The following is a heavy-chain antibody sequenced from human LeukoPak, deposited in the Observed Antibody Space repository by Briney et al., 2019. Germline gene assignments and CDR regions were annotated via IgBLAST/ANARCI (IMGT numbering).Heavy chain of an antibody. CDR3: AKIGYGSGSSKRYYFDF. Sequence: GGSLRLSCAASGFTFSSYAMSWVRQAPGKGLEWVSIISGSDGSSYYADSVKGRFTISRDNSKNTLYLQMNSLRAEDTAVYYCAKIGYGSGSSKRYYFDFWGQGTLVTVSS. CDR1: GFTFSSYA. J-gene: IGHJ4*02. V-gene: IGHV3-23*01. CDR2: ISGSDGSS. D-gene: IGHD3-10*01.